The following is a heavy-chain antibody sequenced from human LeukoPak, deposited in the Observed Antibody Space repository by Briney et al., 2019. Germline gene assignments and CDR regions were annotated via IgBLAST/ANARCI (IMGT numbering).Heavy chain of an antibody. CDR3: ARARVAAKSGYMDV. Sequence: GGSLRLSCAASGFTFSSYGMHWVRQAPGKGLEWVALISYDGSNTYYTDSVKGRFTISRDNPKNTLYLQMGSLRDEDLAVYYCARARVAAKSGYMDVWGTGTTVTISS. V-gene: IGHV3-30*03. D-gene: IGHD2-15*01. J-gene: IGHJ6*03. CDR2: ISYDGSNT. CDR1: GFTFSSYG.